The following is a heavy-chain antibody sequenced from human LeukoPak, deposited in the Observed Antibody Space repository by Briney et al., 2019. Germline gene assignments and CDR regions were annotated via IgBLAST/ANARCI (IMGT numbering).Heavy chain of an antibody. CDR1: GFTFSSYG. D-gene: IGHD1-26*01. Sequence: PGGSLRLSCAASGFTFSSYGMHWVRQAPGKGLEWVAVIWYDGSNKYCADSVKGRFTISRDNSKNTLYLQMNSLRAEDTAVYYCARHQHSSGSYYSDYWGQGTLVTVSS. CDR3: ARHQHSSGSYYSDY. V-gene: IGHV3-33*01. J-gene: IGHJ4*02. CDR2: IWYDGSNK.